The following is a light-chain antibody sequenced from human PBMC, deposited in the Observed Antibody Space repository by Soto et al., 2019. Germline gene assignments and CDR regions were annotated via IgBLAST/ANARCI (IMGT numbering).Light chain of an antibody. V-gene: IGLV1-40*01. CDR1: SSNIGAGYD. J-gene: IGLJ3*02. Sequence: QAVVTQPPSVSGAPGQRVTISCTGSSSNIGAGYDVHWYQQLPGTAPTLLIYGNNIRPSGVPDRFSGSKSGTSASLAITGLQAEDEADYYCQSYDNNLSGWVFGGGTKLTVL. CDR2: GNN. CDR3: QSYDNNLSGWV.